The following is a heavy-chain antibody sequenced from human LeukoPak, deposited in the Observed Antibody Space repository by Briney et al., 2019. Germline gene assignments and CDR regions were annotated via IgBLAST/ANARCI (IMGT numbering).Heavy chain of an antibody. Sequence: QTAGSLRLSCAASGFTFSSYWMTWVRQAPGMGLEWVAYIKHDGSDKTYADSVKGRYTISRDNAKNSLYLLMNSLTAEDTAVYYCASNVWGWGQGTLVTVSS. CDR3: ASNVWG. D-gene: IGHD3-16*01. CDR1: GFTFSSYW. V-gene: IGHV3-7*01. J-gene: IGHJ4*02. CDR2: IKHDGSDK.